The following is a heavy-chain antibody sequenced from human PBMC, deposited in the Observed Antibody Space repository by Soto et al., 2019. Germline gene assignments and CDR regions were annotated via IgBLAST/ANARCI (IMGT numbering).Heavy chain of an antibody. CDR3: ASAKQQPPHVWFDP. CDR2: INPNSGGA. Sequence: GGPVKVSCKASGYTFTGYHIHWVRQAPGQGLEWMGWINPNSGGANIAQKFQGWVTMTSDTSISTTYMELRRLRSDDTAVYFCASAKQQPPHVWFDPWGQGTLVTVSS. J-gene: IGHJ5*02. V-gene: IGHV1-2*04. CDR1: GYTFTGYH. D-gene: IGHD2-15*01.